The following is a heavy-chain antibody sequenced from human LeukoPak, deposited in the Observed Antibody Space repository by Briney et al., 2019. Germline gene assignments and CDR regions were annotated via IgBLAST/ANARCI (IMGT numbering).Heavy chain of an antibody. Sequence: GGSLRLSCGASEFVFRNLWMTWVRQSPGNGLEWVANISPRGTETYYVDPFKGRFTISRDNARNLLFLQMSTLRADDTAVYFCGAFGYEAGIDLWGQGTLVAVSS. CDR2: ISPRGTET. CDR1: EFVFRNLW. D-gene: IGHD2-2*01. V-gene: IGHV3-7*01. CDR3: GAFGYEAGIDL. J-gene: IGHJ4*02.